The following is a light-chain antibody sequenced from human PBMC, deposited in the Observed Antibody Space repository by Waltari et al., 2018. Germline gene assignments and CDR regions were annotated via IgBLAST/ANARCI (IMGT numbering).Light chain of an antibody. Sequence: QSVLTQPPSASGTPGQRVTISCSGIRSNIAFNIVNWYQRFPGTAPKLLIYSNNPRPSGVPDRFSGSKSGTSASLAISGLQSEDEADYYCAAWDDSLNGWVFGGGTKLTVL. CDR2: SNN. CDR1: RSNIAFNI. J-gene: IGLJ3*02. V-gene: IGLV1-44*01. CDR3: AAWDDSLNGWV.